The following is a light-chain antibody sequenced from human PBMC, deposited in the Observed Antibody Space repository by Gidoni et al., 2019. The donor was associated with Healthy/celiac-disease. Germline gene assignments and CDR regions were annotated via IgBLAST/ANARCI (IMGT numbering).Light chain of an antibody. Sequence: QSPGTLSLSPGERATLSCRASQSVSSSYLAWYQQKPGQAPRLLIYGASSRATGIPDRFSGSGSGTDFTLTISRLEPEDFAVYYCQQYGSSPYTFXQXTKLXIK. J-gene: IGKJ2*01. V-gene: IGKV3-20*01. CDR3: QQYGSSPYT. CDR2: GAS. CDR1: QSVSSSY.